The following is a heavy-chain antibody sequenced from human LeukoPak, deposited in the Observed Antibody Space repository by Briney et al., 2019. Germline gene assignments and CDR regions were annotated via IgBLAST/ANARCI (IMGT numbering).Heavy chain of an antibody. J-gene: IGHJ5*02. CDR3: ARQSKQQLEDWFDP. V-gene: IGHV5-51*01. Sequence: GESLKISCKASGYSFTSYWIAWVRQMPGKGLEWMGIIYPGDSDTRCSPSFQGQVTISVDKSISTAYLQWSSLKASDTAIYFCARQSKQQLEDWFDPWGQGTLVTVSS. D-gene: IGHD6-13*01. CDR1: GYSFTSYW. CDR2: IYPGDSDT.